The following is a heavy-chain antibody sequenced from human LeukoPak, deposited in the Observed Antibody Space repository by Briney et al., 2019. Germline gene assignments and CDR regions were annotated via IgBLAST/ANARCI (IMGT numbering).Heavy chain of an antibody. CDR1: GGSISNYY. Sequence: ETLSLTCTVSGGSISNYYWNWIRQPPGKGLEWIGYIYYTGSTNYNPSLESRVTISVDTSKNEFSLKVRSVTAADTAVYYCARVLGNWFDPWGQGTLVTVSS. V-gene: IGHV4-59*12. CDR3: ARVLGNWFDP. CDR2: IYYTGST. J-gene: IGHJ5*02.